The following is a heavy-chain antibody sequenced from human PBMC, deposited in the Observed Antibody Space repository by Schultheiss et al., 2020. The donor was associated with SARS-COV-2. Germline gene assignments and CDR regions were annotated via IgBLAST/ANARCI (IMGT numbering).Heavy chain of an antibody. CDR3: ARDLFQYRAAAEDY. CDR2: IYSGGST. J-gene: IGHJ4*02. V-gene: IGHV3-53*01. Sequence: GGSLRLSCAASGFTFSSYAMSWVRQAPGKGLEWVSVIYSGGSTYYADSVKGRFTISRDNSKNTLYLQMNSLRAEDTAVYYCARDLFQYRAAAEDYWGQGTLVTVSS. D-gene: IGHD6-13*01. CDR1: GFTFSSYA.